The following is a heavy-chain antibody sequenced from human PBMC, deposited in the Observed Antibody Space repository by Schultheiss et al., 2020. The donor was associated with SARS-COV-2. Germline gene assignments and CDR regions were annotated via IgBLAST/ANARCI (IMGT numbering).Heavy chain of an antibody. Sequence: SETLSLTCAVYGGSFSGYYWSWIRQPPEKGLEWIGESNHSGSTYYNPSLKSRVTISVDTSKNQFSLKLSSVTAADTAVYYCASGSAYYYWYYWGQGTLVTVSS. CDR1: GGSFSGYY. D-gene: IGHD3-22*01. J-gene: IGHJ4*02. CDR3: ASGSAYYYWYY. CDR2: SNHSGST. V-gene: IGHV4-34*01.